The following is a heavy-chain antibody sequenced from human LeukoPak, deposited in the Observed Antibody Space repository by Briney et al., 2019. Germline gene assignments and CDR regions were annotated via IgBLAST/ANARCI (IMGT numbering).Heavy chain of an antibody. D-gene: IGHD6-13*01. V-gene: IGHV4-4*07. CDR2: IYTSGST. J-gene: IGHJ4*02. CDR3: ARDHPTAAAVHFDY. CDR1: GGSISSYY. Sequence: SETLSLTCTVSGGSISSYYWSWIRQPAGKGLEWIGRIYTSGSTNYNPSLKSRVTMSVDTSKNQFSLKLSSVTTADTAVYYCARDHPTAAAVHFDYWGQGTLVTVSS.